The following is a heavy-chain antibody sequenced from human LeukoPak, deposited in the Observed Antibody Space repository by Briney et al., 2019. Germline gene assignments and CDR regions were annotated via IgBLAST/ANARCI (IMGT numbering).Heavy chain of an antibody. CDR2: ISWNSGSI. Sequence: PGGSLRLSCTASGFTFSGYSMNWIRQAPGKGLEWVSGISWNSGSIGYADSVKGRFTISRDNAKNSLYLQMNSLRAEDTALYYCAKDMGDNRGEDIEGAFDIWGQGTMVTVSS. V-gene: IGHV3-9*01. CDR1: GFTFSGYS. D-gene: IGHD1-26*01. CDR3: AKDMGDNRGEDIEGAFDI. J-gene: IGHJ3*02.